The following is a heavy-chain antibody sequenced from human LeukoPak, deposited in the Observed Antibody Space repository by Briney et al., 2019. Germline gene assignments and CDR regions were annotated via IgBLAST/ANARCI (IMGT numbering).Heavy chain of an antibody. CDR3: ALQPARRLSWFDP. CDR2: IYHSGNT. D-gene: IGHD2-2*01. Sequence: SETLSLTCTVSGYSISSGYYWGWIRQPPGKGLEWIANIYHSGNTYYNPSLKSRVTISVDTSRNQFSLKRSSMTAADTAVYYCALQPARRLSWFDPWGQGTLVTVSS. J-gene: IGHJ5*02. CDR1: GYSISSGYY. V-gene: IGHV4-38-2*02.